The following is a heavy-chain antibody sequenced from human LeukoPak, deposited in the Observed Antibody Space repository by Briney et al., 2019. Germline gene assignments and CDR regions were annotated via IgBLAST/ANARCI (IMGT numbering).Heavy chain of an antibody. D-gene: IGHD3-22*01. J-gene: IGHJ4*02. CDR1: GGSISSGSYY. Sequence: PSETLSLTCTVSGGSISSGSYYWSWIRQPAGKGLEWIGRIYTSGSTNYNPSLKSRVTISVDTSKNQFSLKLNSVTAADTAVYYCARGYYDSSGYYQSPIFDYWGQGTLVTVSS. V-gene: IGHV4-61*02. CDR2: IYTSGST. CDR3: ARGYYDSSGYYQSPIFDY.